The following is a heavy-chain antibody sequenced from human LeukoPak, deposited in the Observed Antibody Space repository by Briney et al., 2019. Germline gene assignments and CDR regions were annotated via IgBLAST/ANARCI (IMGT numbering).Heavy chain of an antibody. Sequence: SETLSLTCTVSGGSISSGDYYWSWIRQPPGKGLEWIGYIYYSGSTYYNPSIKSRVTISVDTSKNQFSLKLSSVTAADTAVYYCARVRSADFWSGSYYFDYWGQGTLVTVSS. CDR2: IYYSGST. CDR1: GGSISSGDYY. J-gene: IGHJ4*02. D-gene: IGHD3-3*01. V-gene: IGHV4-30-4*08. CDR3: ARVRSADFWSGSYYFDY.